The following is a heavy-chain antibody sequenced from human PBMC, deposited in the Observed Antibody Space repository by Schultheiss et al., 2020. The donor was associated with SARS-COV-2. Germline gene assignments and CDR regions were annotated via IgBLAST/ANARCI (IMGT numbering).Heavy chain of an antibody. J-gene: IGHJ6*02. CDR3: ARDGDRYCSSTSCRSGYYFYGMDV. Sequence: GGSLRLSCAASGFTFSSYSMNWVRQAPGKGLEWVSAISGSGGSTYYADSVKGRFTISRDNSKNTLYLQMNSLGAEDTAVYYCARDGDRYCSSTSCRSGYYFYGMDVWGQGTTVTVSS. V-gene: IGHV3-23*01. D-gene: IGHD2-2*01. CDR1: GFTFSSYS. CDR2: ISGSGGST.